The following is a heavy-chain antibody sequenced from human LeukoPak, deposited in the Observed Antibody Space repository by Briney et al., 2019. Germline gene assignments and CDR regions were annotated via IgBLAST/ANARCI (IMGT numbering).Heavy chain of an antibody. CDR2: IIPIFGTA. V-gene: IGHV1-69*05. CDR1: GGTFSSYA. CDR3: ARDNYDSSGYYDY. Sequence: SVKVSCTASGGTFSSYAISWVRQAPGQGLEWMGRIIPIFGTANYAQEFQGRVTITTDESTSTAYMELSSLRSEDTAVYYCARDNYDSSGYYDYWGQGTLVTVSS. D-gene: IGHD3-22*01. J-gene: IGHJ4*02.